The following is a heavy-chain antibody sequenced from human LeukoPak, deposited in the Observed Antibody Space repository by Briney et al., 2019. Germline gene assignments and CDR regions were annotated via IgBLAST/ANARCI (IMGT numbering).Heavy chain of an antibody. CDR1: GFTFSSYS. D-gene: IGHD3-3*01. Sequence: GGSLRLSCAASGFTFSSYSMNWVRQAPGKGLEWVSSISSSSSYIYYADSVKGRFTISRDNAKNSLYLRMNSLRAEDTAVYYCARSGFLEWLKQYYYMDVWGKGTTVTVSS. J-gene: IGHJ6*03. CDR3: ARSGFLEWLKQYYYMDV. V-gene: IGHV3-21*01. CDR2: ISSSSSYI.